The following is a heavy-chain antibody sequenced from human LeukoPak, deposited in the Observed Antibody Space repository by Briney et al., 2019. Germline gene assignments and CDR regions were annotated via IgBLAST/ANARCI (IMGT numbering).Heavy chain of an antibody. J-gene: IGHJ4*02. D-gene: IGHD3-22*01. CDR2: IKQDGSEK. CDR3: ARDYSPGYYYDSSGYSPFDY. Sequence: GGSLRLSCAASGFTFSSYWMSWVRQAPGKGLEWVANIKQDGSEKYYVDSVKGRFTISRDNSKNTLYLQMNSLRAEDTAVYYCARDYSPGYYYDSSGYSPFDYWGQGTLVTVSS. CDR1: GFTFSSYW. V-gene: IGHV3-7*01.